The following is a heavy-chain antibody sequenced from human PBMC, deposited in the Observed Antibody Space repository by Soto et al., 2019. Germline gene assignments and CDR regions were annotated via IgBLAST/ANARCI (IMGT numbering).Heavy chain of an antibody. D-gene: IGHD5-12*01. CDR3: AQGSGYDDLFDY. CDR1: GFTFSSYA. V-gene: IGHV3-23*01. J-gene: IGHJ4*02. Sequence: GGSLRLSCAASGFTFSSYAMSWVRQAPGKGLEWVSAISGSGGSTYYADSVKGRFTISRDNSKNTLYLQMNSLRAEDTAVYYCAQGSGYDDLFDYWGQGTLVTVSS. CDR2: ISGSGGST.